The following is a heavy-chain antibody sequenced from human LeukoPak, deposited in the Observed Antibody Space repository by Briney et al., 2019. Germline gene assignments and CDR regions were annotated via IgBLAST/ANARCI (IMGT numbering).Heavy chain of an antibody. V-gene: IGHV4-4*07. CDR1: GGSISSYY. J-gene: IGHJ3*02. CDR2: IYTTGGS. Sequence: PSETLSLTCTVSGGSISSYYWSWIRQPAGKGLEWIGRIYTTGGSVYNPSLKSRVTISVDTSKKQFSLKLSSVTAADTAVYYCATYSTGFDIWGQGTVVTVSS. CDR3: ATYSTGFDI. D-gene: IGHD6-19*01.